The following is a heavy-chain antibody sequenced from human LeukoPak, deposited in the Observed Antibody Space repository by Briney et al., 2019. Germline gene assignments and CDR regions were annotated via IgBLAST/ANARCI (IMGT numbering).Heavy chain of an antibody. V-gene: IGHV3-23*01. J-gene: IGHJ6*02. CDR3: AKDLGGKPYYYYGMDV. CDR2: ICGGGGST. CDR1: GFTFSSYA. Sequence: GGSLRLSCVDSGFTFSSYAMSWVRQAPGKGLEWVSAICGGGGSTYYAASVKGRFTTSRDNSKNTLYLQMNSLRAEDTAVYYCAKDLGGKPYYYYGMDVWGQGTTVTVSS.